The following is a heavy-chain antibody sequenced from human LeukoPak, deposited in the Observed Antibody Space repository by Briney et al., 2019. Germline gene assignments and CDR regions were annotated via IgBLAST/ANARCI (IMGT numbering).Heavy chain of an antibody. CDR3: AKLSDSYYGMDV. CDR1: GFIFSSFW. CDR2: ISYDGSNK. V-gene: IGHV3-30*18. J-gene: IGHJ6*02. D-gene: IGHD3-3*01. Sequence: GGSLRLSCAASGFIFSSFWVHWVRQAPGKGLEWVAVISYDGSNKYYADSVKGRFTISRDNSKNTLYLQMNSLRAEDTAVYYCAKLSDSYYGMDVWGQGTTVTVSS.